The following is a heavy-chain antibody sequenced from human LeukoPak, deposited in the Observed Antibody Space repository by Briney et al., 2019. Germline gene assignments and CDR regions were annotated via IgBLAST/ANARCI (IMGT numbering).Heavy chain of an antibody. Sequence: GGSLRLSCAASGFSFSTYPLHWVRQAPGKGPEWLAVISYDGNYKYYAESVKGRFTISRDNSKNTLYLQMNTVGAEDTAVYYCAKGVAAGTWGTSFDYWGQGTLVTVSS. CDR2: ISYDGNYK. CDR3: AKGVAAGTWGTSFDY. CDR1: GFSFSTYP. J-gene: IGHJ4*02. D-gene: IGHD6-13*01. V-gene: IGHV3-30*01.